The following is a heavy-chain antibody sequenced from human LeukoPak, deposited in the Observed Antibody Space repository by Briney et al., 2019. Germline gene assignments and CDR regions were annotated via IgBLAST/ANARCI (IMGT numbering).Heavy chain of an antibody. CDR3: ARDVYYYDSSGYYYMYPRGIDY. Sequence: ASVKVSCKASGYTFTSYYMHWVRQAPGQGLEWMGIINPSGGSTSYAQKFQGRVTMTRDMSTSTVYMELSSLRSEDTAVYYCARDVYYYDSSGYYYMYPRGIDYWGQGTLVTVSS. J-gene: IGHJ4*02. D-gene: IGHD3-22*01. V-gene: IGHV1-46*01. CDR2: INPSGGST. CDR1: GYTFTSYY.